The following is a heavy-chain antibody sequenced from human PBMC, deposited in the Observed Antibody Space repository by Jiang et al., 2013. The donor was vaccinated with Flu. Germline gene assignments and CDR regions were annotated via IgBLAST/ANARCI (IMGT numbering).Heavy chain of an antibody. CDR3: ARDRRSLQLVHWWFDP. CDR2: IYYSGST. J-gene: IGHJ5*02. D-gene: IGHD6-13*01. Sequence: GPGLVKPSETLSLTCTVSGGSISSHYWSWIRQPPGKGLEWIGYIYYSGSTNYNPSLKSRVTISVDTSKNQFSLKLSSVTAADTAVYYCARDRRSLQLVHWWFDPWGQGTLVTVSS. CDR1: GGSISSHY. V-gene: IGHV4-59*11.